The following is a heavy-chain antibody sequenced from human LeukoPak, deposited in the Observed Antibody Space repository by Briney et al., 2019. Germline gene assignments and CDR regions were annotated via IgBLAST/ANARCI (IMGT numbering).Heavy chain of an antibody. CDR1: GYTFTGYY. V-gene: IGHV1-2*02. CDR3: ARARYSGSFKI. CDR2: INPNSGGT. D-gene: IGHD1-26*01. J-gene: IGHJ3*02. Sequence: GASVKVSCKASGYTFTGYYMHWVRQAPGQGLEWMGWINPNSGGTNYAQKFQGSVTMTRDTSISTDYMELSRLRSDDTAVYYCARARYSGSFKIWGQGTMVSVSS.